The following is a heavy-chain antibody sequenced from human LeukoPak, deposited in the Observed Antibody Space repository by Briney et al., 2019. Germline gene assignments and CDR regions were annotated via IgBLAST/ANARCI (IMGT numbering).Heavy chain of an antibody. D-gene: IGHD5-24*01. V-gene: IGHV3-7*01. CDR3: APEPSDDVES. Sequence: GGSLRLSCAASGITFRRHWMSWVRQAPGKGLEWVANIDEDGGEKNYVDSVKGRFTISRDNAKNSWYLQMNSLRAEDTAMYYCAPEPSDDVESWGQGILVTVSS. CDR1: GITFRRHW. CDR2: IDEDGGEK. J-gene: IGHJ4*02.